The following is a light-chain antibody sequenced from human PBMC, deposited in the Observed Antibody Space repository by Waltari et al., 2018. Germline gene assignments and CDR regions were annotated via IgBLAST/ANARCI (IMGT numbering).Light chain of an antibody. V-gene: IGLV1-47*01. J-gene: IGLJ2*01. Sequence: QSVLSQPPSASGTPGQRVTISCSGSNYNIGNNFVYWYHQLPGTAPKLLIYRINRRPAGVPDRFAGSKSGTSASLAISGRRSEDEADYYCASWDGSLGGVIFGGGTKLTVL. CDR1: NYNIGNNF. CDR2: RIN. CDR3: ASWDGSLGGVI.